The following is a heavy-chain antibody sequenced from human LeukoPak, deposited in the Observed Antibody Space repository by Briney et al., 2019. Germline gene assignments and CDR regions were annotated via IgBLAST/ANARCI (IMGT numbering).Heavy chain of an antibody. J-gene: IGHJ4*02. V-gene: IGHV1-69*13. D-gene: IGHD4-11*01. CDR1: GRTFSCYA. CDR3: ARWDDYSNPR. CDR2: IIPIFGTA. Sequence: ASVKVSCKASGRTFSCYAISWVRQAPGQGLEWMGGIIPIFGTANYAQKFQGRVTITADESTSTAYMELSSLRSEDTAVYYCARWDDYSNPRWGQGTLVTVSS.